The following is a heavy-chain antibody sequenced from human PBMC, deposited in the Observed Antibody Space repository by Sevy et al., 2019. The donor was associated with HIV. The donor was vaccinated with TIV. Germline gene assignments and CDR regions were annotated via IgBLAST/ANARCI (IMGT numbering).Heavy chain of an antibody. J-gene: IGHJ4*02. CDR1: GFTFSNYW. D-gene: IGHD3-22*01. CDR2: INSDGSST. V-gene: IGHV3-74*01. CDR3: ARGPYYRDTNTYFFMHY. Sequence: GGSLRLSCAGSGFTFSNYWMHWVRQAPGKGLVWVSRINSDGSSTSYEDSVTGRFTISRDNAKNTLYLQMNILRAEDTAVYYCARGPYYRDTNTYFFMHYWGQGTLVTVSS.